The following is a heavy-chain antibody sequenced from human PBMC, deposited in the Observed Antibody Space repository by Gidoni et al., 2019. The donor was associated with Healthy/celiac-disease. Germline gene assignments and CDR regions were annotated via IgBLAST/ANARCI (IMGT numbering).Heavy chain of an antibody. CDR2: IYYSGST. J-gene: IGHJ4*02. D-gene: IGHD3-3*01. CDR3: ASGSYDFWSGYYPHDFDY. V-gene: IGHV4-59*01. CDR1: GVPISSYH. Sequence: QVQLQESGPGLVKPSETLSLTCTVSGVPISSYHWSRLRQPPGKGLEWIGYIYYSGSTNYNPSLKSRVTISVDTSKNQFSLKLSSVTAADTTVYYCASGSYDFWSGYYPHDFDYWGQGTLVTVSS.